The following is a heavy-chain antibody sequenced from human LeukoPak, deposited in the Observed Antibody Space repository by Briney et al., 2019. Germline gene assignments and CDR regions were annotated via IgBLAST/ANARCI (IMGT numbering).Heavy chain of an antibody. Sequence: GGSLRLSCAASGFTFSSYSMNWVRQAPGKGLEWVSSISSSSSYIYYADSVKGRFTISRDNAKNSLYLQMNSLRAEDTAVYYCARGHDNLTGTPRMDVWGKGTTVTISS. D-gene: IGHD3-9*01. V-gene: IGHV3-21*01. CDR1: GFTFSSYS. CDR3: ARGHDNLTGTPRMDV. J-gene: IGHJ6*04. CDR2: ISSSSSYI.